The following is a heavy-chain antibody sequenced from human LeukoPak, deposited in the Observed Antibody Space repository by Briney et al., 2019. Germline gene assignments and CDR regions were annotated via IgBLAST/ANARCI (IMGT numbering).Heavy chain of an antibody. CDR2: ISSSGNYI. V-gene: IGHV3-21*01. CDR3: ARGGRGTIIMIVVAALDY. CDR1: GFTFTSYS. D-gene: IGHD3-22*01. J-gene: IGHJ4*02. Sequence: GRSLRLSCAASGFTFTSYSMNWVRQAPGKGLEWVSSISSSGNYIYYADSLKGRFTISRDNAKNSLYLQMNSLRAGDTAVYYCARGGRGTIIMIVVAALDYWGQGTLVTVSS.